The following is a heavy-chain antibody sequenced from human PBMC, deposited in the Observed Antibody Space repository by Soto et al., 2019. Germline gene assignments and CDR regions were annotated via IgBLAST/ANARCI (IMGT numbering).Heavy chain of an antibody. Sequence: QEQLVQAGAEVKKPGSSVRISCRASGGTFSNDAVSWVRQAPGQGLQWMGGIIPIFGTTQYAQKFQGRVTITADESTATAYMELRSVTSEDTAVYYCATGLRTGNYGMDVWGQGTAVTVSS. D-gene: IGHD3-10*01. CDR3: ATGLRTGNYGMDV. CDR1: GGTFSNDA. J-gene: IGHJ6*02. V-gene: IGHV1-69*01. CDR2: IIPIFGTT.